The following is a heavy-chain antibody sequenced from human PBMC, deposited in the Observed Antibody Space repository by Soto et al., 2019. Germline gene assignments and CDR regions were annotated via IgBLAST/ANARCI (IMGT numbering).Heavy chain of an antibody. V-gene: IGHV4-34*01. CDR3: ARASSIAARRAWFDP. D-gene: IGHD6-6*01. CDR1: GGSFSGYY. J-gene: IGHJ5*02. Sequence: LSLTCAVYGGSFSGYYWSWIRQPPGKGLEWIGEINHSGSTNYNPSLKSRVTISVDTSKNQFSLKLSSVTAADTAVYYCARASSIAARRAWFDPWGQGTLVTVSS. CDR2: INHSGST.